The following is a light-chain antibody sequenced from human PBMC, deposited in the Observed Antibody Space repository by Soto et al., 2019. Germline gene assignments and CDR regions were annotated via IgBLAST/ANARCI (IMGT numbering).Light chain of an antibody. CDR1: QSISSY. CDR3: QQGYTTPGT. Sequence: DIQMTQSPSSLSASVGDRVTITCRASQSISSYLNWYQQKPGKAPKLLIYATSSLQSGVSSRFSGSGSGTDFTLTISSLQPEDFATYYCQQGYTTPGTFGQGTKVDIK. J-gene: IGKJ1*01. V-gene: IGKV1-39*01. CDR2: ATS.